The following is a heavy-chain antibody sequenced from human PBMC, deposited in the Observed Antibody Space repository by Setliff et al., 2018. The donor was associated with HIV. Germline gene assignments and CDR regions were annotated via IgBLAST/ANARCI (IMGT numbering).Heavy chain of an antibody. Sequence: SETLSLTCAVSGYSISSGYYWGWIRQPPGKGLEWIGSIYHSGSSYYNPSLNDRATISLDTSKNQFSLKLTSVTAADTAIYYCARASITMVRVVNWGQGALVTVSS. CDR3: ARASITMVRVVN. CDR2: IYHSGSS. CDR1: GYSISSGYY. V-gene: IGHV4-38-2*01. J-gene: IGHJ4*02. D-gene: IGHD3-10*01.